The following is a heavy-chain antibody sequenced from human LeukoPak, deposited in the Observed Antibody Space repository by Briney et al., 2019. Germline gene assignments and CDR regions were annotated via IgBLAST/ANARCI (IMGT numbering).Heavy chain of an antibody. Sequence: SVKVSCKASGGTFSSYAISWVRQAPGQGLEWMGRTIPILGIANYAQKFQGRVTITADKSTSTAYMELSSLRSEDTAVYYCARDRGLLWFGELSSGPDYWGQGTLVTVSS. CDR1: GGTFSSYA. J-gene: IGHJ4*02. CDR2: TIPILGIA. V-gene: IGHV1-69*04. CDR3: ARDRGLLWFGELSSGPDY. D-gene: IGHD3-10*01.